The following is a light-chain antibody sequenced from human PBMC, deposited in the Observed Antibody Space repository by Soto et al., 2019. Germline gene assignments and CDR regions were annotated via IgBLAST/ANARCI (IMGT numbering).Light chain of an antibody. V-gene: IGKV3-15*01. CDR2: SAS. J-gene: IGKJ5*01. CDR1: QSDSSY. CDR3: QQYNDWPPIT. Sequence: EIVMTQSPATLSMSPGEKANLSCRASQSDSSYVAWYQQKPDQAPRLLIYSASTRATGIPARFSGSGSGTEFTLTISSLQSEDFAVYYCQQYNDWPPITFGQGTRLEIK.